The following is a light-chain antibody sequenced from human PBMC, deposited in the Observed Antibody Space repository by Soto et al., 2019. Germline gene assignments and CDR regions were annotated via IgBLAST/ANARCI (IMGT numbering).Light chain of an antibody. CDR1: QSISSW. CDR3: QQYNSYSYT. CDR2: DAS. V-gene: IGKV1-5*01. J-gene: IGKJ2*01. Sequence: DLQMTQSPSTMSASVGERVTITCRASQSISSWLAWYQQKPGKAPKLLIYDASSLESGVPSRYSGSGSGTEFTLTISSLQPDDFATYYCQQYNSYSYTFGQGTKLVIK.